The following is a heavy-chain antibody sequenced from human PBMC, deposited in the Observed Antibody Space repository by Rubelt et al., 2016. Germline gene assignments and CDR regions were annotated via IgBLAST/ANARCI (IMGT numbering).Heavy chain of an antibody. V-gene: IGHV3-30*03. CDR1: GFTLVNSG. J-gene: IGHJ4*03. CDR2: TSYDGITT. CDR3: AISPFRSWVWSDFEY. D-gene: IGHD2-8*02. Sequence: VHLVQSGGGLVNPGGSLRLSCVASGFTLVNSGMTWVRQAPGKGLEWVAITSYDGITTSYADSVKGRFTISRDKNTDPLYLQMNSLRPGDTAVYYGAISPFRSWVWSDFEYWGQGTLVTVSS.